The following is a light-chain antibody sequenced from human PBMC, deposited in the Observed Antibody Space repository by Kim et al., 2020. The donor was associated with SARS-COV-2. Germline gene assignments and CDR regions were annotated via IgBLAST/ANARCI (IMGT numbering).Light chain of an antibody. V-gene: IGKV3-15*01. J-gene: IGKJ2*01. CDR1: QTISSY. CDR2: DAS. CDR3: RRYNDWPPGDT. Sequence: EIVMTQSPATLSVSPGERATLSCRASQTISSYLAWYQQKPGQAPRLLIYDASTRATGIPARFSGSGSGTEFTLTISSLQSEDFAIYYCRRYNDWPPGDTFGRETKVEI.